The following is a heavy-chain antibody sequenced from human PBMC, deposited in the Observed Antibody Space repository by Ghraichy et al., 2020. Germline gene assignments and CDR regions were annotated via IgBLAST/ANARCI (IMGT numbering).Heavy chain of an antibody. CDR3: ARVGGRYSYGSRFDY. D-gene: IGHD5-18*01. V-gene: IGHV1-2*02. J-gene: IGHJ4*02. Sequence: ASVKVSCKASGYTFTGYYMHWVRQAPGQGLEWMGWINPNSGGTNYAQKFQGRVTMTRDTSISTAYMELSRLRSDDTAVYYCARVGGRYSYGSRFDYWGQGTLVTVSS. CDR1: GYTFTGYY. CDR2: INPNSGGT.